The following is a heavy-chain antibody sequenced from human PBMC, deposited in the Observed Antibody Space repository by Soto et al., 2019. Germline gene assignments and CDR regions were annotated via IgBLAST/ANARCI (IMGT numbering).Heavy chain of an antibody. V-gene: IGHV4-34*01. CDR2: INHSGST. CDR1: GGSFSGYY. D-gene: IGHD3-3*01. J-gene: IGHJ6*02. CDR3: ARFIFFGVALYYGMDV. Sequence: SETLSLACAVYGGSFSGYYWSWIRQPPGKGLEWIGEINHSGSTNYNPSLKSRVTISVDTSKNQFSLKLSSVTAADTAVYYCARFIFFGVALYYGMDVWGQGTTVTVSS.